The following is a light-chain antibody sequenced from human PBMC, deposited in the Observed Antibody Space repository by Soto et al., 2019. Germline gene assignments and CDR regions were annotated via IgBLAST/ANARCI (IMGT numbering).Light chain of an antibody. Sequence: QSVLTQPPSVSGAPGQRVTISCTGSSSNIGTGYDVHWYQQLPRTAPKLLIYGNSNRPSGVPDRFSGSESGPSASLAITGRQAEDEADYYCQSYDSSLSGSVFGGGTKLTVL. CDR3: QSYDSSLSGSV. J-gene: IGLJ3*02. V-gene: IGLV1-40*01. CDR1: SSNIGTGYD. CDR2: GNS.